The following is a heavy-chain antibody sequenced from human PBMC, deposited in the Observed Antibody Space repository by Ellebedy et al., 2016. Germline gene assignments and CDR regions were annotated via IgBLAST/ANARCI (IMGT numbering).Heavy chain of an antibody. CDR1: GFTFSSYS. D-gene: IGHD3-10*01. CDR2: ISSSSSTI. V-gene: IGHV3-48*01. Sequence: GGSLRLSXAASGFTFSSYSMNWVRQAPGKGLEWVSYISSSSSTIYYADSVKGRFSISRENAKNSLYLQMNSLRAGDTAVYYCARALGWFGELYFDLWGRGTLVTVSS. J-gene: IGHJ2*01. CDR3: ARALGWFGELYFDL.